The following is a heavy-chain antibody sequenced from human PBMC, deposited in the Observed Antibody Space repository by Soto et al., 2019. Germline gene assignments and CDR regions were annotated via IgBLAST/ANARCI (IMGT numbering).Heavy chain of an antibody. CDR2: ISSSSYI. J-gene: IGHJ4*02. CDR1: GFTFSSHS. D-gene: IGHD2-2*01. V-gene: IGHV3-21*01. CDR3: ARTYGSTSCSDY. Sequence: GGSLRLSCAASGFTFSSHSMNWVRQAPGKGLEWVSSISSSSYIYYADSVKGRFTISRDNAKNSLYLQMNSLRAEDTAVYYCARTYGSTSCSDYWGQGTLVTVSS.